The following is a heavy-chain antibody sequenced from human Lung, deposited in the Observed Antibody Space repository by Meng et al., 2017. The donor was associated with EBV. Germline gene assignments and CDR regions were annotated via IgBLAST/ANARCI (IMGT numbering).Heavy chain of an antibody. CDR3: ARVGYYYDRSGPYAAAFDN. CDR2: IYHSGTT. V-gene: IGHV4-4*02. CDR1: GGSISRSNW. J-gene: IGHJ4*02. D-gene: IGHD3-22*01. Sequence: QGQLEESGPGLAKPSVTLALTCTVSGGSISRSNWWSWVRQSPQKGLEWIGEIYHSGTTNYNPSLKSRVTILVDKSKTQFSLKLSSVTAADTAVYYCARVGYYYDRSGPYAAAFDNWGQGTLVTVSS.